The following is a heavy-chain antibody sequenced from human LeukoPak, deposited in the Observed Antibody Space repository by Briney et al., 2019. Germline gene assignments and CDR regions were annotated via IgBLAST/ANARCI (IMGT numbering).Heavy chain of an antibody. D-gene: IGHD3-9*01. CDR3: ARGKRYFDWLSAFDI. CDR1: GFTFSTYW. Sequence: GGSLRLSCAASGFTFSTYWMSWVRQAPGKGLEWVANIKQDESEKSYVDSVKGRFTISRDNAKNSLYLQMNSLRAEDTAVYYCARGKRYFDWLSAFDIWGQGTMVTVSS. V-gene: IGHV3-7*01. CDR2: IKQDESEK. J-gene: IGHJ3*02.